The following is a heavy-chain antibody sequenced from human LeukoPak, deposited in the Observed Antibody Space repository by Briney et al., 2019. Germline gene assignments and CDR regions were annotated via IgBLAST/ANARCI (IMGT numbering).Heavy chain of an antibody. V-gene: IGHV3-53*05. CDR1: GFTVSSNY. D-gene: IGHD3-10*01. CDR2: IYSGGST. J-gene: IGHJ4*02. Sequence: GGSLRLSCAASGFTVSSNYMSWVRQAPGKGLEWVSVIYSGGSTYYADSEKGRFTISRDNSKNSLYLQMNSLRAEDTALYYCAKDIYGSGVYYFDYWGQGTLVTVSS. CDR3: AKDIYGSGVYYFDY.